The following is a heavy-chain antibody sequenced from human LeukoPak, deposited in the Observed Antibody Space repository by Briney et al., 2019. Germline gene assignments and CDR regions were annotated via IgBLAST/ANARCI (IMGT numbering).Heavy chain of an antibody. D-gene: IGHD2-15*01. Sequence: GESLKISCKGSGYSFTSYWIGWVRQMPGKGLEWMGIIYPGDSDTRYSPSFQGQVTISADKSISTAYLQWSSLKASDTAMYYCARQGGYCSGGSCLLGAFDIWGQGTMVTVSS. V-gene: IGHV5-51*01. CDR2: IYPGDSDT. CDR1: GYSFTSYW. CDR3: ARQGGYCSGGSCLLGAFDI. J-gene: IGHJ3*02.